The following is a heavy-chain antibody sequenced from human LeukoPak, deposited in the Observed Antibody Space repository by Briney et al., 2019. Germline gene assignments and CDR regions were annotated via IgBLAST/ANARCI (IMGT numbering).Heavy chain of an antibody. Sequence: PGGSLRLSCAASGFTFSSYWMHWVRQAPGKGLVWVSRINSDGSSTSYADSVKGRFTISRDNAKNTLYLQMNSLRAEDTAVYYCARNSGSYYKTDYWGQGTLVTVSS. D-gene: IGHD3-10*01. CDR1: GFTFSSYW. V-gene: IGHV3-74*01. CDR2: INSDGSST. J-gene: IGHJ4*02. CDR3: ARNSGSYYKTDY.